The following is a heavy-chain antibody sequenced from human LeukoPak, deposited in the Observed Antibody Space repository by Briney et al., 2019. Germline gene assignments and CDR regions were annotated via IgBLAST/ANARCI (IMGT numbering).Heavy chain of an antibody. CDR2: ISGSGAST. CDR1: GFTFSSYA. CDR3: AKRASGSFYYFDY. D-gene: IGHD3-10*01. Sequence: GGSLRLSCAAAGFTFSSYATSWVRQAPGKGLEWVSAISGSGASTYYADSVKGRFTISRDSSKNTLSLQMNSLRAEDTAVYYCAKRASGSFYYFDYWGQGTLVTVSS. J-gene: IGHJ4*02. V-gene: IGHV3-23*01.